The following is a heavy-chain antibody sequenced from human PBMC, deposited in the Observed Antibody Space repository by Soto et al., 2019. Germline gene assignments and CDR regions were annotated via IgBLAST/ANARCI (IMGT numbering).Heavy chain of an antibody. CDR1: GGTFSSYA. V-gene: IGHV1-69*13. Sequence: SLKFSCKASGGTFSSYAISWMRQARGQGLEWMGGIIPIFGTANYAQKFQGRVTITADESTSTAYMELSSLRSEDTAVYYCARGRPGRYCTNGVCYHFDYWGQGTLVTVSS. J-gene: IGHJ4*02. CDR2: IIPIFGTA. D-gene: IGHD2-8*01. CDR3: ARGRPGRYCTNGVCYHFDY.